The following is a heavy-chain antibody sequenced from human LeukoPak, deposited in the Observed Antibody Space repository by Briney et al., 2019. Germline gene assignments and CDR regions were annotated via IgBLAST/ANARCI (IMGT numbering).Heavy chain of an antibody. V-gene: IGHV4-59*01. Sequence: SETLSLTCTVSGVSISSYYWSWIRQPPGKGLEWIGYIHYSGSTNYNPSLKSRVTISVDTSKNQFSLKLSSVTAADTAVYYCASTSLTTRFDYWGQGTLVTVSS. CDR1: GVSISSYY. CDR2: IHYSGST. J-gene: IGHJ4*02. CDR3: ASTSLTTRFDY. D-gene: IGHD4-11*01.